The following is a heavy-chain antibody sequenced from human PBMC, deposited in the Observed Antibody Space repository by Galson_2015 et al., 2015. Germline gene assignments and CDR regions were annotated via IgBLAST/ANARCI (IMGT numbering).Heavy chain of an antibody. J-gene: IGHJ4*02. CDR2: IYSGGST. D-gene: IGHD1-26*01. CDR1: GFTFSSYA. Sequence: SLRLSCAASGFTFSSYAMSWVRQAPGKGLEWVSVIYSGGSTYYADSVKGRFTISRDNSKNTLYLQMNSLRAEDTAVYYCASQLPSVDYWGQGTLVTVSS. V-gene: IGHV3-53*01. CDR3: ASQLPSVDY.